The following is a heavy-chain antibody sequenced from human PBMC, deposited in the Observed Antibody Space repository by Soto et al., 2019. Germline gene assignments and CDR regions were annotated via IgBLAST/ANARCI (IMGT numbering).Heavy chain of an antibody. CDR1: GGSISNYY. CDR2: IYTSGST. D-gene: IGHD6-13*01. J-gene: IGHJ5*01. Sequence: ETLSLTCTVSGGSISNYYWTWIRQPAGKGLEWIGRIYTSGSTNYNPSLKSRLTMSVDTSKNQFSLKLSSVTAADTALYYCARQTTYSSSWFDYWGHGTLVTVSS. CDR3: ARQTTYSSSWFDY. V-gene: IGHV4-4*07.